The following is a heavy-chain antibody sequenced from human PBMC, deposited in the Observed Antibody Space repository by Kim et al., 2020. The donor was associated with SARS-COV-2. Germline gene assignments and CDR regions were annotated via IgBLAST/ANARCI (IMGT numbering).Heavy chain of an antibody. Sequence: ASVKVSCKASGYTFTSYDINWVRQATGQGLEWMGWMNPNSGNTGYAQKFQGRVTMTRNTSISTAYMELSSLRSDDTAVYYCARGREAFYDILTGYSADFYYYNGMDVWGQGTTVTVSS. J-gene: IGHJ6*02. CDR1: GYTFTSYD. CDR3: ARGREAFYDILTGYSADFYYYNGMDV. CDR2: MNPNSGNT. V-gene: IGHV1-8*01. D-gene: IGHD3-9*01.